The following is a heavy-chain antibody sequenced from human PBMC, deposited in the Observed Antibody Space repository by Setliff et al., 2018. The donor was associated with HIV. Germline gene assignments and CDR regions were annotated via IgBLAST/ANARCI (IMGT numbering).Heavy chain of an antibody. CDR3: AHPPIFVDHFDY. V-gene: IGHV2-5*01. Sequence: SGPTVVNPTQTLTLACTFSGFSLTSRGVAVGWIRQPQGKALEWLALIYWNDDKRYSTSLKSRLTITKDTSKIQVVLRMTNMDPMDTATYYCAHPPIFVDHFDYWGQGTLVTVSS. J-gene: IGHJ4*02. D-gene: IGHD3-3*01. CDR2: IYWNDDK. CDR1: GFSLTSRGVA.